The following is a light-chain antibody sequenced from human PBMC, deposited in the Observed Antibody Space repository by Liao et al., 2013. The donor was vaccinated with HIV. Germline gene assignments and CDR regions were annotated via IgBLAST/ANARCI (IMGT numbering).Light chain of an antibody. Sequence: SYELTQPPSVSVAPGKTARITCGGNNIGSKSVHWYQQKPGQAPVLVIFYDSDRPSGIPERISGSNSGNTATLTISGTQAMDEADYYCQAWDSSTWVFGGGTKLTVL. CDR1: NIGSKS. CDR2: YDS. V-gene: IGLV3-21*01. J-gene: IGLJ3*02. CDR3: QAWDSSTWV.